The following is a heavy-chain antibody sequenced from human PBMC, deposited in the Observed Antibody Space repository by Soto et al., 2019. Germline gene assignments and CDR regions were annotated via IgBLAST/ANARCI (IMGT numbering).Heavy chain of an antibody. V-gene: IGHV4-30-2*01. D-gene: IGHD3-3*01. J-gene: IGHJ3*02. CDR3: SRRGGAFDI. Sequence: QLQLQESGSGLVKPSQTLSLTCAVSGGSISSTGYSWGWIRQPPGKGLEWIAYIYHSGSTYYNPAPKGRINLSIDRSRDLFPLKLGSVAAGGKAVYYCSRRGGAFDIWGQGTMVTVSS. CDR2: IYHSGST. CDR1: GGSISSTGYS.